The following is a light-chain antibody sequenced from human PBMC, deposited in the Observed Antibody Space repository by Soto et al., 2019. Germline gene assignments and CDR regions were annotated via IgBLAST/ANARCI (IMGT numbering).Light chain of an antibody. CDR3: QQYYNYPLT. J-gene: IGKJ1*01. CDR2: KAS. CDR1: QSISNW. Sequence: DIQMTQSPSTLSASVGDRVTITCRASQSISNWLAWYQQMPGKAPKLLIYKASTAESGVPSSFRGIGSGTQFTLTISSMQPDDFATYYCQQYYNYPLTFGQGTKVEV. V-gene: IGKV1-5*03.